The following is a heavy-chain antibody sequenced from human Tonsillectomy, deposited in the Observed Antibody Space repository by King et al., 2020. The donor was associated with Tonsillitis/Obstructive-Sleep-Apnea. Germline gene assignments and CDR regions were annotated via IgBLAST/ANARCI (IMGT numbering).Heavy chain of an antibody. J-gene: IGHJ4*02. Sequence: VQLVQSGGGLVQPGGSLRLSCAASGFTFSSYTMSWVRQAPGKGLEWVSAISSSGAGTYYADSVKGRFTISRDNSKNTLYRQMNSLRAEDTAVYYCAKDHSSGWNDFDYWGQGTLVTVSS. CDR3: AKDHSSGWNDFDY. V-gene: IGHV3-23*04. D-gene: IGHD6-19*01. CDR1: GFTFSSYT. CDR2: ISSSGAGT.